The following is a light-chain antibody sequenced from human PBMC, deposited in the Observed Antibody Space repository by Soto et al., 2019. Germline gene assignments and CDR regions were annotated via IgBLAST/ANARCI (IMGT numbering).Light chain of an antibody. Sequence: QSVLTQPPSASGTPGQRVTSSCSGSSSNIGSNTVNWYQQLPGTAPKLLIYSNNQRPSGVPYRFSGSKSGTSASLAISGLQSEDEADYYCAAWDDSLNGWVFGGGTKLTVL. CDR2: SNN. CDR3: AAWDDSLNGWV. V-gene: IGLV1-44*01. CDR1: SSNIGSNT. J-gene: IGLJ3*02.